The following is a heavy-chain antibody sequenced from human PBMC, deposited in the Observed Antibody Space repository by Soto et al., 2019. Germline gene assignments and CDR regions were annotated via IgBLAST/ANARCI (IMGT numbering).Heavy chain of an antibody. CDR3: ARDLITIFGVVIIKYYYYGMDV. D-gene: IGHD3-3*01. V-gene: IGHV1-2*02. J-gene: IGHJ6*02. CDR1: GYTFTGYY. CDR2: INPNSGGT. Sequence: GASVKVSCKASGYTFTGYYMHWVRQAPGQGLEWMGWINPNSGGTNYAQKFQGRVTMTRDTSISTAYIELSRLRSDDTAVYYCARDLITIFGVVIIKYYYYGMDVWGQGTTVTVSS.